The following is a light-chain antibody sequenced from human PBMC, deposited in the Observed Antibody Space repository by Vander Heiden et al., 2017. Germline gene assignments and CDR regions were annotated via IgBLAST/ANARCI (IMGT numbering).Light chain of an antibody. CDR3: MQALLTPPLT. V-gene: IGKV2-28*01. Sequence: DIVMTHSPLPLPVTPGEPASISCRSSQSLLHSNGYNYLDCYLQKPGEYPQHLIYLASNRASGVPDRFSSSGAGTDFTLKISRVEAEDVVVYYCMQALLTPPLTFGRGTKVEIK. CDR2: LAS. J-gene: IGKJ4*01. CDR1: QSLLHSNGYNY.